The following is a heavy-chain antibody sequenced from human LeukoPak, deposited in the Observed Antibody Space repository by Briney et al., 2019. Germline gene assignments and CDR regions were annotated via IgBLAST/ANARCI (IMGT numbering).Heavy chain of an antibody. CDR1: GGTFSSYA. J-gene: IGHJ4*02. V-gene: IGHV1-69*13. D-gene: IGHD3-22*01. CDR2: IIPIFGTA. Sequence: ASVTVSCTASGGTFSSYAISWVRQAPGQGLEWMGGIIPIFGTANYAQKFQGRVTITADESTSTAYMELSSLRSEDTAVYYCAREYYYDSSDYYDYWGQGTLVTVSS. CDR3: AREYYYDSSDYYDY.